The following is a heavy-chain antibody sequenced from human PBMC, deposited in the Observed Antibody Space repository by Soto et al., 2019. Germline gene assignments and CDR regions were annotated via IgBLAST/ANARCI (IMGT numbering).Heavy chain of an antibody. Sequence: SETLSLTCAVSGGSISSSNWWSWVRQPPGKGLEWIGEIYHSGSTNYNPSLKSRVTISVDKSKNQFSPKLSSVTAADTAVYYCARLNWKNQYYYGMDVWGQGTTVTVSS. V-gene: IGHV4-4*02. D-gene: IGHD1-1*01. CDR2: IYHSGST. CDR1: GGSISSSNW. CDR3: ARLNWKNQYYYGMDV. J-gene: IGHJ6*02.